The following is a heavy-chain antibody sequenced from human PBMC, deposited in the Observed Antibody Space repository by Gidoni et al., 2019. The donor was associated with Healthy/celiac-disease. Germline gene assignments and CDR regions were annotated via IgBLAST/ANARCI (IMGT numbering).Heavy chain of an antibody. J-gene: IGHJ6*02. CDR1: GYTCTGYS. D-gene: IGHD2-8*01. CDR3: ARADRRDGEMGFYYYYYGMDV. V-gene: IGHV1-2*02. Sequence: QVQLVPAGAEVKKPGASVKVSCKTSGYTCTGYSLHWLRQAPGQGLEWMGWSNPNSGGTNYAQKFQGRVTMTRETSISTAYMELSRLSSDDTAVYYCARADRRDGEMGFYYYYYGMDVWGQGTTVTVSS. CDR2: SNPNSGGT.